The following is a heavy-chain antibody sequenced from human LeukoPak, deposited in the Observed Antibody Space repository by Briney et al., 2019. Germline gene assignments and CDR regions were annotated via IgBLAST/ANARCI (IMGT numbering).Heavy chain of an antibody. CDR3: ARGVLLWFGELFAFDI. D-gene: IGHD3-10*01. J-gene: IGHJ3*02. Sequence: GPPLKASSKPSGYTFTSYGISWVRQAPGQGLECRGRISAYNDNTNYAQKPQGRVTMTTDTSASTAYMELRSLRSDDAAVYYCARGVLLWFGELFAFDIWGQGTMVTVSS. CDR1: GYTFTSYG. CDR2: ISAYNDNT. V-gene: IGHV1-18*01.